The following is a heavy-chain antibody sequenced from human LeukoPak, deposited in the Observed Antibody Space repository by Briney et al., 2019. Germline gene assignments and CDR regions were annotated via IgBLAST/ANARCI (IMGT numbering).Heavy chain of an antibody. V-gene: IGHV4-59*01. CDR1: GGSISSYY. CDR2: IYYSGST. CDR3: ATLGGYSSMGPMGSNWFDP. D-gene: IGHD5-18*01. Sequence: PSETLSLTCTVSGGSISSYYWSWIRQPPGKGLEWIGYIYYSGSTNYNPSLKSRVTISVDTSKNQFSLKLSSVTAADTAVYYCATLGGYSSMGPMGSNWFDPWGQGTLVTVSS. J-gene: IGHJ5*02.